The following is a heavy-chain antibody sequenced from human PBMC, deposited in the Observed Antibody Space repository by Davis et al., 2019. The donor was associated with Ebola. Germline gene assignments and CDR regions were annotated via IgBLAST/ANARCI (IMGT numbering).Heavy chain of an antibody. CDR3: AALFSGSYLAYVDV. Sequence: MPSDPLSLTCTLASASVNSIVYSWNWTRQSPEKGLAWIGFIYNRGTTNYNPSLNSRVTISKDPSRNQFSLELRSVTAADTAVYYCAALFSGSYLAYVDVWGKGTTVTVS. CDR2: IYNRGTT. V-gene: IGHV4-61*08. CDR1: SASVNSIVYS. D-gene: IGHD1-26*01. J-gene: IGHJ6*03.